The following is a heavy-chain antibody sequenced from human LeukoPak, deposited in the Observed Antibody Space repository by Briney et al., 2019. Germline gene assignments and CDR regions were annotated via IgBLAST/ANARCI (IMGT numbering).Heavy chain of an antibody. CDR3: ARDEGQQFDY. CDR1: GFTFSDYS. CDR2: ISTSGSSI. D-gene: IGHD6-13*01. Sequence: GGSLRLSCAASGFTFSDYSMNWIRQAPGKGLEWVPYISTSGSSIYYADSVKGRFTISRDNAKNSLYLQMNSLRADDTAVYYCARDEGQQFDYWGQGTLVTVSS. V-gene: IGHV3-11*04. J-gene: IGHJ4*02.